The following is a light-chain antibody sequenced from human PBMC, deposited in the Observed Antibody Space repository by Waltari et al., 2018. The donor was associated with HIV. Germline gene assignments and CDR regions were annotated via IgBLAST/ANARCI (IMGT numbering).Light chain of an antibody. CDR3: CSYAGTYTFVV. CDR2: DVS. V-gene: IGLV2-11*01. Sequence: QSALTQPRSLSGSPGQPVTISCTGTSSDVGSSTSVPWYQHHPGKAPNLILYDVSERPSGVPDRFSGSKSGNTASLTISGLQAEDEADYYCCSYAGTYTFVVFGGGTKLTVL. CDR1: SSDVGSSTS. J-gene: IGLJ2*01.